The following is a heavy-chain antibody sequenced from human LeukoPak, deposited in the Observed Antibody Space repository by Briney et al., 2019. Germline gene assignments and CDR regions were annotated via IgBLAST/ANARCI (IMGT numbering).Heavy chain of an antibody. CDR1: GFTFSYYS. CDR2: ISSSSDYI. D-gene: IGHD4-17*01. J-gene: IGHJ4*02. CDR3: ARGSYGDYPGY. V-gene: IGHV3-21*01. Sequence: GSLRLSCAASGFTFSYYSMNWVRKAPGKGLDWVSYISSSSDYIYYGDSVKGRFTISRDNAKNSLYLQMNSLRADDTAVYYCARGSYGDYPGYWGQGTLVTVSS.